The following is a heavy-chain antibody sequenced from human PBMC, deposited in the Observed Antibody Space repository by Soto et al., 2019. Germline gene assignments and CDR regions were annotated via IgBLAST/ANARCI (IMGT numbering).Heavy chain of an antibody. CDR3: ARGPILVTSGGVPEALNWFDP. Sequence: QVLLQESGPGLVKPSGTLSLTCTVSGASITSYYWTWIRQAPGGRLDWIGYISDSGRTNYNPSLKTRATVSIEPSKNQFTPRLNSMTAADTAVYYCARGPILVTSGGVPEALNWFDPWGQGTLVTVSS. CDR1: GASITSYY. CDR2: ISDSGRT. D-gene: IGHD3-16*01. J-gene: IGHJ5*02. V-gene: IGHV4-59*01.